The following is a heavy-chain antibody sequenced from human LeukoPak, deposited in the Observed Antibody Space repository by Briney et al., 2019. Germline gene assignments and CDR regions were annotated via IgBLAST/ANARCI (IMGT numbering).Heavy chain of an antibody. D-gene: IGHD4-17*01. CDR2: IYTSGST. CDR1: GGSFSGYY. V-gene: IGHV4-4*07. CDR3: ARDSPYGDYDY. J-gene: IGHJ4*02. Sequence: PSETQSLTCAAYGGSFSGYYWSWIRQPAGKGLEWIGRIYTSGSTNYNPSLKSRVTMSVDTSKNQFSLKLSSVTAADTAVYYCARDSPYGDYDYWGQGTLVTVSS.